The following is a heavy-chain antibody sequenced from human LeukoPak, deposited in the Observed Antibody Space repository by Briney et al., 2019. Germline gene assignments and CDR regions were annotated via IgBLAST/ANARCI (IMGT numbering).Heavy chain of an antibody. CDR3: TRDLTNWNDATFDI. Sequence: GGSLRLSCAASGFTFSYYWMSWVHQAPGKGLEWVANIKQDGSDKYYVDSVKGRFTISRDNAKNSLYLQMNSLSAEDTAMYYCTRDLTNWNDATFDIWGQGTMVTVSS. CDR2: IKQDGSDK. CDR1: GFTFSYYW. D-gene: IGHD1-1*01. J-gene: IGHJ3*02. V-gene: IGHV3-7*01.